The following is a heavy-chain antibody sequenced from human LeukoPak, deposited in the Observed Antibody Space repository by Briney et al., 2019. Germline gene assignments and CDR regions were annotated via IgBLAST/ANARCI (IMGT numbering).Heavy chain of an antibody. V-gene: IGHV1-2*02. CDR1: GYTFTGYY. CDR3: ARVMVRGVIRPFDY. D-gene: IGHD3-10*01. J-gene: IGHJ4*02. Sequence: ASVKVSCKASGYTFTGYYMHWVRQAPGQGLEWMGWINPNSGGTNYAQKFQGRVTMTRDTSISTAYMELSRLRSDDTAVYYCARVMVRGVIRPFDYWGQGTLVTVSS. CDR2: INPNSGGT.